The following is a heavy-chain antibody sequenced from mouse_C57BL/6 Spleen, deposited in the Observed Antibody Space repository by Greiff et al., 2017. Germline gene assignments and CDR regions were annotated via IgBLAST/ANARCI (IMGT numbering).Heavy chain of an antibody. Sequence: QVQLQQPGAELVKPGASVKLSCKASGYTFTSYWMQWVTQRPGQGLEWIGEIDPSDSYTNYNQKFKGKATLTVDTSSSTAYMQLSSLTSEDSAVYYCARRRRLDYWGQGTTLTVSS. CDR3: ARRRRLDY. J-gene: IGHJ2*01. D-gene: IGHD2-12*01. V-gene: IGHV1-50*01. CDR2: IDPSDSYT. CDR1: GYTFTSYW.